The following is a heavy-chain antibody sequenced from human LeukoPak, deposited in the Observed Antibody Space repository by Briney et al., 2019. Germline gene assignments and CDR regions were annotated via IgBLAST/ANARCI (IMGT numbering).Heavy chain of an antibody. V-gene: IGHV4-39*01. Sequence: PSETLSLTCTVSGGSISSSSYYWGWIRQPPGKGLEWSGSIYYSGSTYYNPSLKSRVTISVDTSKNQFSLKLSSVTAADTAVYYCARLGGSKQWLVPRYFDLWGRGTLVTVSS. D-gene: IGHD6-19*01. CDR2: IYYSGST. CDR1: GGSISSSSYY. CDR3: ARLGGSKQWLVPRYFDL. J-gene: IGHJ2*01.